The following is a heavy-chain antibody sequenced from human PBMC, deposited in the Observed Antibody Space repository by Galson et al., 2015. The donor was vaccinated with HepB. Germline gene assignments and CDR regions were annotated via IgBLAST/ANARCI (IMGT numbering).Heavy chain of an antibody. V-gene: IGHV3-30-3*01. Sequence: SLRLSCAASGFTFSSYAMHWVRQAPGKGLEWVAVISYDGSNKYYADSVKGRFTISRDNSKNTLYLQMNSLRAEDTAVYYCARESYGERGHYFDYWGQGTLVTVSS. CDR2: ISYDGSNK. CDR3: ARESYGERGHYFDY. D-gene: IGHD4-17*01. J-gene: IGHJ4*02. CDR1: GFTFSSYA.